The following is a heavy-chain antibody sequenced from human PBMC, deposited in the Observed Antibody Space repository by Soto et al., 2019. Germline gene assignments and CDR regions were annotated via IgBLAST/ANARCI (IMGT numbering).Heavy chain of an antibody. J-gene: IGHJ5*02. CDR2: ISAYNGNT. Sequence: GASVKVSCKASGYTFTSYGISWVRQAPGQGLEWMGWISAYNGNTNYAQKLQGRVTMTTDTSTSTAYMELRSLRSDDTAVYYCARVPVTGTVQKWFDPWGQGTLVNVS. D-gene: IGHD1-7*01. CDR3: ARVPVTGTVQKWFDP. V-gene: IGHV1-18*01. CDR1: GYTFTSYG.